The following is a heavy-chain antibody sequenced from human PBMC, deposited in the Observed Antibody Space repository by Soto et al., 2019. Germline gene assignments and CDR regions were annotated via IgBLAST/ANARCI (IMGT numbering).Heavy chain of an antibody. CDR1: GLTFSSYA. CDR2: IWYDGSSK. Sequence: GGSLRLSCAVSGLTFSSYAMYWVRQAPGKGLEWVAIIWYDGSSKYYADSVKGRFTISRGNSKNTVYLQMNSLRAEDTAVYYCARNVQTLRYNGMDVWGQGTTVTVSS. D-gene: IGHD3-9*01. V-gene: IGHV3-33*07. CDR3: ARNVQTLRYNGMDV. J-gene: IGHJ6*02.